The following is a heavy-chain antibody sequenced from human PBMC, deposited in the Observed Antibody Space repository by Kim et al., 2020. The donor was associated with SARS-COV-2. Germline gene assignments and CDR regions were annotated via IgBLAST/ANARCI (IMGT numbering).Heavy chain of an antibody. CDR1: GFTFSSYS. V-gene: IGHV3-48*04. J-gene: IGHJ4*02. D-gene: IGHD4-17*01. CDR3: ARERGVTTVDY. CDR2: ISSSSSTI. Sequence: LSLTCAASGFTFSSYSMNWVRQAPGKGLEWVSYISSSSSTIYYADSVKGRFTISRDNAKNSLYLQMNSLRAEDTAVYYCARERGVTTVDYWGQGTLVTVSS.